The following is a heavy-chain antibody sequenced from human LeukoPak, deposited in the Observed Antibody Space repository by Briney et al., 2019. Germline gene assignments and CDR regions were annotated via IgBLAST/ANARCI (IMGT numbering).Heavy chain of an antibody. CDR1: GFTFSSYW. CDR2: IKQDGSEK. CDR3: ARDGTAPGLYFDL. J-gene: IGHJ4*01. D-gene: IGHD6-13*01. Sequence: PGGSLRLSCAVSGFTFSSYWMNWVRQAPGKGLEWVASIKQDGSEKSYVDSVKGRFTISRDNAKNPLYLQMTSLRAEDTAVYYCARDGTAPGLYFDLWGQGTLVTVSS. V-gene: IGHV3-7*01.